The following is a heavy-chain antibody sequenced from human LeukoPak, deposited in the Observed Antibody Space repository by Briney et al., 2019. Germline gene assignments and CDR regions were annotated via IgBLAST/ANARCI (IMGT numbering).Heavy chain of an antibody. J-gene: IGHJ4*02. CDR1: GFTFSNYG. CDR2: ISYDGSNK. V-gene: IGHV3-30*18. D-gene: IGHD6-13*01. Sequence: PEGSLRLSCAASGFTFSNYGMHWVRQAPGKGLDWVSFISYDGSNKYYADSVKGRFTISRDNSKNTLYLQMNSLRAEDTAVYYCAKDPRRYSRTGGYFKYWGQGILVTVSS. CDR3: AKDPRRYSRTGGYFKY.